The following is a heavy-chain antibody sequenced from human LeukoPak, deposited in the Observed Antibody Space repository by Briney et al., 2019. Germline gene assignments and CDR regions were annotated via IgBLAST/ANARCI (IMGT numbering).Heavy chain of an antibody. D-gene: IGHD4-23*01. CDR3: AKDQYGGKNNWFDP. Sequence: GGSLRPSCAASGFTFSSYGMHWVRQAPGKGLEWVAFIRYDGSNKYYADSVKGRFTISRDNSKNTLYLQMNSLRAEDTAVYYCAKDQYGGKNNWFDPWGQGTLVTVSS. CDR1: GFTFSSYG. CDR2: IRYDGSNK. V-gene: IGHV3-30*02. J-gene: IGHJ5*02.